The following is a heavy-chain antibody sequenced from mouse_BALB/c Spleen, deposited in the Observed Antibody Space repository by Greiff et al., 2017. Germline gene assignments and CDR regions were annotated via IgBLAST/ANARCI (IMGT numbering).Heavy chain of an antibody. Sequence: QVQLQQPGAELVKPGASVKMSCKASGYTFTSYNMHWVKQTPGQGLEWIGAIYPGNGDTSYNQKFKGKATLTADKSSSTAYMQLSSLTSEDSAVYYCARGLLRGAWFAYWGQGTLVTVSA. V-gene: IGHV1-12*01. D-gene: IGHD2-3*01. CDR3: ARGLLRGAWFAY. J-gene: IGHJ3*01. CDR2: IYPGNGDT. CDR1: GYTFTSYN.